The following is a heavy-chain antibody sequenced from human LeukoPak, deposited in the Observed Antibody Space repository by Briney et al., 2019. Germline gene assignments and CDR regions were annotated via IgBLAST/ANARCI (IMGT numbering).Heavy chain of an antibody. D-gene: IGHD6-19*01. CDR1: GFTFSSYE. V-gene: IGHV3-48*03. CDR3: ARELQGSGFDP. CDR2: ISSSGGTT. J-gene: IGHJ5*02. Sequence: GGSLILSCAASGFTFSSYEMNWVRQAPGKGLEFVSYISSSGGTTHYADSVKGRFTISRDNARNSLYLQMDSLRAEDTSIYYCARELQGSGFDPWGQGTLVTVSS.